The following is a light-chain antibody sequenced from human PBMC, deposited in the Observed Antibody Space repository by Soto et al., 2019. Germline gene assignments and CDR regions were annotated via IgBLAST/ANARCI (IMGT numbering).Light chain of an antibody. CDR1: QSISSNY. CDR3: QQYSSSPRT. J-gene: IGKJ1*01. CDR2: GAS. Sequence: NVFTQSPGTLSLSPREGATLSCRASQSISSNYLAWYHQKPGQAPRLLIFGASSRATDIPDRFRGRGSGRDFLLNISRLETEDSGMYYCQQYSSSPRTFGQGTKGDIK. V-gene: IGKV3-20*01.